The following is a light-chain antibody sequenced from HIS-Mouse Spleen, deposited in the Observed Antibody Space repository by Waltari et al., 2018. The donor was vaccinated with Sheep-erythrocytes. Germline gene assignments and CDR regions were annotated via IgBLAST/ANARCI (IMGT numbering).Light chain of an antibody. CDR2: EGS. J-gene: IGLJ3*02. V-gene: IGLV2-23*01. CDR1: SSDVGSYNL. CDR3: CSYAGSSTPWV. Sequence: QSALTQPASVSGSPGQSITISCTGTSSDVGSYNLVSWYQQQPGKAPKLMLYEGSKRPSGVSNRFSGSKSGNTASLTISGLQAEDEADYYCCSYAGSSTPWVFGGGTKLTVL.